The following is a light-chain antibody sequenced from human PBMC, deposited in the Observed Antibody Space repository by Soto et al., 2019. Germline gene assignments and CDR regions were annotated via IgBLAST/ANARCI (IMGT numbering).Light chain of an antibody. Sequence: EIVLTQSPATLSLSTGERATLSCRASQNVGGYLAWYQQKPGQAPRLLISDASNRAAGIPARFSGIGSGTDFTLTISSLEHEDFAVYYCEPRYSWPLTFGGGTKVDIK. J-gene: IGKJ4*01. CDR2: DAS. V-gene: IGKV3-11*01. CDR1: QNVGGY. CDR3: EPRYSWPLT.